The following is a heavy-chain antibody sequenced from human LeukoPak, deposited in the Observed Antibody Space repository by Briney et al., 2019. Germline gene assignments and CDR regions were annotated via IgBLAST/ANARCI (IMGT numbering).Heavy chain of an antibody. D-gene: IGHD3-10*01. V-gene: IGHV1-46*01. Sequence: GASVKVSCKASGYTFTSYYMHWVRQAPGQGLEWMGIINPSGGSTSYAQKFQGRVTMTRDTSISTAYMELSRLRSDDTAVYYCARDYERIIMVRGVPLSPQTVFDPWGQGTLVTVSS. CDR1: GYTFTSYY. CDR2: INPSGGST. J-gene: IGHJ5*02. CDR3: ARDYERIIMVRGVPLSPQTVFDP.